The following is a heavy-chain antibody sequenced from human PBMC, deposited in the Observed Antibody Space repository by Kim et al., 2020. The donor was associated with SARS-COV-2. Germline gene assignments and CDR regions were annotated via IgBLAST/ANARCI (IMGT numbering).Heavy chain of an antibody. J-gene: IGHJ6*03. CDR1: GFTFSSYE. Sequence: GGSLRLSCAASGFTFSSYEMNWVRQAPGKGLEWVSYISSSGSTIYYADSVKGRFTISRDNAKNSLYLQMNSLRAEDTAVYYCARSIQPYRYYYYMDVWGKGTTVTVSS. CDR2: ISSSGSTI. D-gene: IGHD5-18*01. V-gene: IGHV3-48*03. CDR3: ARSIQPYRYYYYMDV.